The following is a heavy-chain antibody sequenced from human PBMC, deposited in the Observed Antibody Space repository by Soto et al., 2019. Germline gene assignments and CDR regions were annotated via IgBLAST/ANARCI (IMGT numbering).Heavy chain of an antibody. D-gene: IGHD3-9*01. V-gene: IGHV3-23*01. CDR1: GFTFSSYA. J-gene: IGHJ4*02. CDR3: AKELFDVLTGYKNHQYYFDS. Sequence: GGSLRLSCAASGFTFSSYAMSWVRQAPGKGLEWVSAISGSGGSTYYADSVKGRFTISRDNSKNTLYLQMNSLRAEDTAVYYCAKELFDVLTGYKNHQYYFDSWGQGTLVTFSS. CDR2: ISGSGGST.